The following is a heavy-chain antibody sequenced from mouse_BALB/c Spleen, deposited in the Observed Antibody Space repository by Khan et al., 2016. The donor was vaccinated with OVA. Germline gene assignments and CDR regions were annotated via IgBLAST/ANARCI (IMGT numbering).Heavy chain of an antibody. J-gene: IGHJ1*01. CDR2: IYPGDGDT. CDR3: ARGRYGNWYFDV. V-gene: IGHV1-87*01. Sequence: VQLQESGAELARPGASVKLSCKASGYSFTSYWMQWVKQRPGQGLEWIGAIYPGDGDTRYTQKFKGKATLTADNSSSTAYMQLSSLASEDSAIYYYARGRYGNWYFDVWGAGTTVTVSS. CDR1: GYSFTSYW. D-gene: IGHD2-1*01.